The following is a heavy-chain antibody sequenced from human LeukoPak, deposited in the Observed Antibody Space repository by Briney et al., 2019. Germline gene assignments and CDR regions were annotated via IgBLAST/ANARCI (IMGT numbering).Heavy chain of an antibody. Sequence: GGSLRLSCAASGFTFSSYAMHWVRQAPGKGLEWVAVISYDGSNKYYADSVKGRSTISRDNSKNTLYLQMNSLRAEDTAVYYCARDQVSYLSYYGMDVWGQGTTVTVSS. J-gene: IGHJ6*02. CDR1: GFTFSSYA. CDR2: ISYDGSNK. V-gene: IGHV3-30-3*01. CDR3: ARDQVSYLSYYGMDV.